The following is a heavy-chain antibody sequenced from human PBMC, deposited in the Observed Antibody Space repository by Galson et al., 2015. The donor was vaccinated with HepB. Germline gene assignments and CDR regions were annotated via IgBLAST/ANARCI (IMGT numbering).Heavy chain of an antibody. D-gene: IGHD3-22*01. CDR3: AKEESPYYYDSSGHYYYGMDV. Sequence: SLRLSCAASGFTFSSYGMHWVRQAPGKGLEWEAFIRYDGSNKYYADSVKGRFTISRDNSKNTLYLQMNSLRAEDTAVYYCAKEESPYYYDSSGHYYYGMDVWGQGTTVTVSS. V-gene: IGHV3-30*02. CDR2: IRYDGSNK. J-gene: IGHJ6*02. CDR1: GFTFSSYG.